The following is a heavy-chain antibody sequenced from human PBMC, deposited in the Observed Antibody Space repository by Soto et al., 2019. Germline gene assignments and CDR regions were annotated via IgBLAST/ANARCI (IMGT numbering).Heavy chain of an antibody. J-gene: IGHJ4*02. V-gene: IGHV1-3*01. Sequence: ASVKVSCKASGYTFTSYAMHWVRQAPGQRLEWMGWINAGNGNTKYSQKFQGRVTITRDTSASTAYMELSSLRSEDTAVYYCARDGPTPRYSSSSWQRRYDQNIIDYWGQGTLVTVSS. D-gene: IGHD6-13*01. CDR3: ARDGPTPRYSSSSWQRRYDQNIIDY. CDR1: GYTFTSYA. CDR2: INAGNGNT.